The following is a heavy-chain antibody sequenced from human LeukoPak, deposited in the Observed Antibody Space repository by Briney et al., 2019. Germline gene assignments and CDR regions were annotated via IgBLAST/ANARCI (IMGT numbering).Heavy chain of an antibody. D-gene: IGHD2-2*01. Sequence: GGSLRLSRAASGFTFNTYTMNWVRQAPGKGLEWVSSISSSSTYIYYAESVKGRFTISRDNAKNSLYLQMNSLRAEDTAVYYCARPGYCSGTTCYSYNYYGMDVWGQGTTATVSS. V-gene: IGHV3-21*01. J-gene: IGHJ6*02. CDR1: GFTFNTYT. CDR2: ISSSSTYI. CDR3: ARPGYCSGTTCYSYNYYGMDV.